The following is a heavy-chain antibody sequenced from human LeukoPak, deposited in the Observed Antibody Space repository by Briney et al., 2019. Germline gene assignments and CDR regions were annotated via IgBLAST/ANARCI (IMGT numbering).Heavy chain of an antibody. CDR2: IYYSGST. CDR1: GGSISSYY. V-gene: IGHV4-59*01. CDR3: ASLDYGDYYFDY. D-gene: IGHD4-17*01. Sequence: SETLSLTCTVSGGSISSYYWSWIRQPPGKGLEWIGYIYYSGSTNYNPSLKSRVTISVDTSKNQFSLKLSSVTAADTDVYYCASLDYGDYYFDYWGQGTLVTVSS. J-gene: IGHJ4*02.